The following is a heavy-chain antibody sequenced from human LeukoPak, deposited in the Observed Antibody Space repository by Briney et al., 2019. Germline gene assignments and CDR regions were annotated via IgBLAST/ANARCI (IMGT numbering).Heavy chain of an antibody. CDR2: IYYSGST. CDR3: ATAHYDILTGCN. J-gene: IGHJ4*02. Sequence: SETLSLTCTVSGGSISSSSYYWGWIRQPPGKGLEWIGSIYYSGSTYYNPSLKSRATISVDTSKNQFSLKLSSVTAADTAVYYCATAHYDILTGCNWGQGTLVTVSS. CDR1: GGSISSSSYY. V-gene: IGHV4-39*07. D-gene: IGHD3-9*01.